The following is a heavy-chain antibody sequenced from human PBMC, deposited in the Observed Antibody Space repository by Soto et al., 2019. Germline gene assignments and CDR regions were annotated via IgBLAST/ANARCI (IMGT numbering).Heavy chain of an antibody. CDR2: ISGSGGST. V-gene: IGHV3-23*01. J-gene: IGHJ4*02. Sequence: EVQLLESGGGLVQPGGSLRLSCAASGFTFSSYAMSWVRQVPGKGLEWVSGISGSGGSTYYAAAVKGRFTISRGSAKSTLYLQINSLIAEDTAVYYWAKDGTATSAFDYWVQGTLVTVSS. CDR1: GFTFSSYA. D-gene: IGHD4-17*01. CDR3: AKDGTATSAFDY.